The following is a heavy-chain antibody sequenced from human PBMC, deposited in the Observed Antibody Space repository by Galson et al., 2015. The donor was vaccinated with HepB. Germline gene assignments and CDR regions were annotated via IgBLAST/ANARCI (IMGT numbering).Heavy chain of an antibody. CDR3: AKDLTIFGVVIIPVGYYGMDV. V-gene: IGHV3-23*01. J-gene: IGHJ6*02. D-gene: IGHD3-3*01. Sequence: SLRLSCAASGFTFSSYAMSWVRQAPGKGLEWVSTVSGSGHSTYYADSVKGRFTISRDTSKNTVYLQMNSLRAEDTAVYYCAKDLTIFGVVIIPVGYYGMDVWGQGTTVTVSS. CDR1: GFTFSSYA. CDR2: VSGSGHST.